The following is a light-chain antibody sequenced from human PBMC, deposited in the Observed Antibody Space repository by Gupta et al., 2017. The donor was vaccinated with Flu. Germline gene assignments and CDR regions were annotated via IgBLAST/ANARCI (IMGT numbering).Light chain of an antibody. CDR1: SSNIGNNY. CDR2: END. Sequence: TVTISCSGSSSNIGNNYVSWYQQCPGTAPKLLIYENDRRPSGVPDRFSGSKSGTSASLDITGLQTGDEADYYCGTWDSSRSTVVFGGGTKLTVL. V-gene: IGLV1-51*02. CDR3: GTWDSSRSTVV. J-gene: IGLJ3*02.